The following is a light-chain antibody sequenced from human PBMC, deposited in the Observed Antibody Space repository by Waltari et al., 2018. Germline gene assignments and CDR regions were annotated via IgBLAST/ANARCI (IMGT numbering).Light chain of an antibody. V-gene: IGKV1-5*03. CDR3: LQCDSLWT. Sequence: DIQVTQSPSTLSASVGDRVTITCRASQSISNYLAWYQQKPGKAPKLLINKASNLESGVPSRFSGSGSGTELTLTISSLQPDDFATYCCLQCDSLWTFGQGPKVEIK. J-gene: IGKJ1*01. CDR1: QSISNY. CDR2: KAS.